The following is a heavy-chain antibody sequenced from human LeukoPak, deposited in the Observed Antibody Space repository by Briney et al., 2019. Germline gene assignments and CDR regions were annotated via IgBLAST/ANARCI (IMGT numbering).Heavy chain of an antibody. CDR1: GLTFSNYA. CDR2: ISYDGNKK. J-gene: IGHJ6*02. CDR3: ARGDQWRAGGHTTQGFYYYGMDV. V-gene: IGHV3-30*01. D-gene: IGHD6-19*01. Sequence: GGYLRLYCAASGLTFSNYAFHWVRQAQGRGPEWVAGISYDGNKKYYADSVKGRFTISRDSSKNTLDLQMNSLRVEDTALYFCARGDQWRAGGHTTQGFYYYGMDVWGQGTTVIVSS.